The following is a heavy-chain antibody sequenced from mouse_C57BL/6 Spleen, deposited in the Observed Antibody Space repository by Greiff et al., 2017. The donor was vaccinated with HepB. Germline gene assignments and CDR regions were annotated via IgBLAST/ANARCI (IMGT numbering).Heavy chain of an antibody. CDR1: GYAFSSSW. V-gene: IGHV1-82*01. CDR2: IYPGEGDT. CDR3: ARSYYYGRWYFDY. Sequence: QVQLQQSGPELVKPGASVKISCKASGYAFSSSWMNWVKQRPGKGLEWIGRIYPGEGDTNYNGKFKGKATLTADKSSSTAYMQISSLTSEDSAVYFCARSYYYGRWYFDYWGQGTTLTVSS. D-gene: IGHD1-1*01. J-gene: IGHJ2*01.